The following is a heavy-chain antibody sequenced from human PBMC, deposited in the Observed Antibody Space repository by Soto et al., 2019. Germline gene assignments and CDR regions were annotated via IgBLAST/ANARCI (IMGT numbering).Heavy chain of an antibody. V-gene: IGHV1-2*02. J-gene: IGHJ6*02. CDR1: GYTFIGFH. Sequence: QVQLVQSGAEVKKPGASVKVSCEASGYTFIGFHLHWVRQAPGQGLEGVGWINTKSGATYYAQKFQGRVTMTRDTSINTVYMELSRLTSDDTAVYYCSKGLWTVGHCSGGSCYDGMDVWGQGTTVTVSS. CDR3: SKGLWTVGHCSGGSCYDGMDV. D-gene: IGHD2-15*01. CDR2: INTKSGAT.